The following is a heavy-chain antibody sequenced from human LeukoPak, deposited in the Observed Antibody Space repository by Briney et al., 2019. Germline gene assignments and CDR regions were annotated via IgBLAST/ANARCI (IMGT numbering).Heavy chain of an antibody. CDR1: GGTFSSYA. CDR3: AGRYSPTLNWFDP. D-gene: IGHD3-16*02. Sequence: SVKVSCKASGGTFSSYAISWVRQAPGQGLEWMGGIIPIFGTANYAQKFQGRVTITTDESTSTAYMELSSLRSEDTAVYYCAGRYSPTLNWFDPWGQGTLATVSS. V-gene: IGHV1-69*05. J-gene: IGHJ5*02. CDR2: IIPIFGTA.